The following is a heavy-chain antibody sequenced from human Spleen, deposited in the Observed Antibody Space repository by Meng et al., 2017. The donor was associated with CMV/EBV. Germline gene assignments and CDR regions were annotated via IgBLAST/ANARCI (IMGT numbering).Heavy chain of an antibody. CDR2: FYYSGST. D-gene: IGHD1/OR15-1a*01. J-gene: IGHJ5*02. CDR1: GSIDSGGYY. V-gene: IGHV4-31*02. CDR3: VRAGKNKLISRWLDP. Sequence: GSIDSGGYYWSWIRHHPGKGLEWIASFYYSGSTYYNPSLKNRVTILSDMSKNQFSLKLTSVTAADTAVYYCVRAGKNKLISRWLDPWGQGTLVTVSS.